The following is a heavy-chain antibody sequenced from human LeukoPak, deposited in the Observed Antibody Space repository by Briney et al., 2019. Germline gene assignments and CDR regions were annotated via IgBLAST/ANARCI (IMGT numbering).Heavy chain of an antibody. CDR2: ISGSGGIT. CDR1: GFTFSRYA. D-gene: IGHD3-16*02. V-gene: IGHV3-23*01. CDR3: AKPIGIMITFGGVIATGGFDY. Sequence: GGSLRLSCAASGFTFSRYAMSWVPQAPGKGLEWVSDISGSGGITYYTDSVKRGFTISRENSKHTLYLQMNMLRAKDTAVYYCAKPIGIMITFGGVIATGGFDYWGQGTLVTVSS. J-gene: IGHJ4*02.